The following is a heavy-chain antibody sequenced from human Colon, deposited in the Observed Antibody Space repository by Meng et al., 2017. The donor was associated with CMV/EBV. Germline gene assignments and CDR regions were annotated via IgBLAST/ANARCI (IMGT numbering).Heavy chain of an antibody. Sequence: GESLKISCKGSGYSFSNYWIAWVRQMPGKGLEWMGIIYPGDSDTTYSPSFQGQVTISADRPISTAFLQWSSLKASDTAMYYCARGGYYGSGTYWFPLDYWGQGTLVTVSS. J-gene: IGHJ4*02. D-gene: IGHD3-10*01. CDR1: GYSFSNYW. CDR2: IYPGDSDT. V-gene: IGHV5-51*04. CDR3: ARGGYYGSGTYWFPLDY.